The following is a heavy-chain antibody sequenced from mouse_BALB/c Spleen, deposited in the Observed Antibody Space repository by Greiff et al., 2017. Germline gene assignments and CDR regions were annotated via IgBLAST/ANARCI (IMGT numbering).Heavy chain of an antibody. D-gene: IGHD2-3*01. V-gene: IGHV14-3*02. CDR2: IDPANGNT. CDR3: ARSRDGYYGDY. J-gene: IGHJ2*01. CDR1: GFNIKDTY. Sequence: VQLQQSGAELVKPGASVKLSCTASGFNIKDTYMHWVKQRPEQGLEWIGRIDPANGNTKYDPKFQGKATITADTSSNTAYLQLCSLTSEDTAVYYCARSRDGYYGDYWGQGTTLTVSS.